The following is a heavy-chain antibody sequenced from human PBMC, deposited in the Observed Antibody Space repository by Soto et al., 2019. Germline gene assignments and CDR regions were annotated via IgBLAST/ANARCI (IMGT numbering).Heavy chain of an antibody. D-gene: IGHD4-4*01. CDR2: IIPIFGTA. Sequence: QVQLVQSGAEVKKPGSSVKVSCKASGGTFSSYAISWVRQAPGQGLEWMGGIIPIFGTANYAQKFQGRVTITADESTSTAYMELSSLRSEDTAVYYCAREHYSNYPRTSYYYYGMDVWGQGTTVTVSS. J-gene: IGHJ6*02. V-gene: IGHV1-69*12. CDR1: GGTFSSYA. CDR3: AREHYSNYPRTSYYYYGMDV.